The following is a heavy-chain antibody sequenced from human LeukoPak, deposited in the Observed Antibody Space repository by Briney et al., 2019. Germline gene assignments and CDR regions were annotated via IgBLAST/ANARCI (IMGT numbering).Heavy chain of an antibody. CDR2: IYNSGST. V-gene: IGHV4-59*01. J-gene: IGHJ6*03. CDR1: GGSISSYY. CDR3: VRGYSYGWRDYYYYMDV. Sequence: SETLSLTCTVSGGSISSYYWSWIRQPPGKGLEWIGYIYNSGSTNYNPSLKSRVTISVDTSKNQFSLKLSSVTAADTAVYYCVRGYSYGWRDYYYYMDVWGKGTTVTVSS. D-gene: IGHD5-18*01.